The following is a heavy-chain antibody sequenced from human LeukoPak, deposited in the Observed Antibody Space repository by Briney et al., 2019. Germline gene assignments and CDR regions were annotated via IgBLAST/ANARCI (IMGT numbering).Heavy chain of an antibody. J-gene: IGHJ2*01. V-gene: IGHV3-48*03. CDR3: ARGQYCTNGVCTDYWYFDL. CDR1: GFSFSSYE. Sequence: GGSLRLSCAASGFSFSSYEMNWVRQAPGKGLEWVSCISSSGSAIYSAASVKGRSTISRDNAKNSLYLQMNSLRAEDTAVYYCARGQYCTNGVCTDYWYFDLWGRGTLVTVSS. CDR2: ISSSGSAI. D-gene: IGHD2-8*01.